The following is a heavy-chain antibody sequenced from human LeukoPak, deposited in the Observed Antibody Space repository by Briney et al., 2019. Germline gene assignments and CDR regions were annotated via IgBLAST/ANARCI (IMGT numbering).Heavy chain of an antibody. J-gene: IGHJ6*02. CDR2: INHSGST. CDR3: ARWGRIAAAAQFYYGVEV. D-gene: IGHD6-13*01. Sequence: GSLRLSCAASGFTFSSYEVNWVRQAPGKGLEWIGKINHSGSTDYNPSLESRVTISVDTSKNQFSLKLKSVTAADTAVYYCARWGRIAAAAQFYYGVEVWGQGTTVTVSS. V-gene: IGHV4-34*01. CDR1: GFTFSSYE.